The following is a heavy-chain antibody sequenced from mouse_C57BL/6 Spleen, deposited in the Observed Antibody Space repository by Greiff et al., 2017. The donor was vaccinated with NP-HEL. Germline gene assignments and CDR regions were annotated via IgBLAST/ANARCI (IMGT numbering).Heavy chain of an antibody. CDR2: IDPSDSYT. Sequence: QVQLQQSGAELVKPGASVKLSCKASGYTFTSYWMQWVKQRPGQGLEWIGEIDPSDSYTNYNQKFKGKATLTVDTSSSTAYMQLSSLTSEDSAVYYCARGRRRNYFDYWGQGTTLTVSS. CDR1: GYTFTSYW. CDR3: ARGRRRNYFDY. V-gene: IGHV1-50*01. J-gene: IGHJ2*01.